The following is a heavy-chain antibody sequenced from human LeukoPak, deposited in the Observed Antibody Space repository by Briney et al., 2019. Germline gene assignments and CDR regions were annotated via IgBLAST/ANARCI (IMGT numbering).Heavy chain of an antibody. CDR1: GASISSYY. J-gene: IGHJ4*02. CDR2: IYTSGNT. V-gene: IGHV4-4*07. CDR3: ARGDWYSFGY. Sequence: SETLSLTCSVSGASISSYYWSWIRQPAGKGLEWIGRIYTSGNTNYNPSLKSRVTMSVDTSNNQFSLKLSSVTAADTAVYYCARGDWYSFGYWGQGTLVTVSS. D-gene: IGHD6-13*01.